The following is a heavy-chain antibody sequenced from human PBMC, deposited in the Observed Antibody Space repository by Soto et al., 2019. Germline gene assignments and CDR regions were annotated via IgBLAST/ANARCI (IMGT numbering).Heavy chain of an antibody. CDR3: ARDPMVVIAPFYMDV. Sequence: QVQLQESGPGLVKPSQTLSLTCTVSGGSISSGGYYWSWIRQHPGKGLEWIGYIYYSGSTYYNPSLKSRVTISVDTSKNQFSLKLSSVTAADTAVYYCARDPMVVIAPFYMDVWCKGTTVTVAS. J-gene: IGHJ6*03. CDR1: GGSISSGGYY. V-gene: IGHV4-31*03. CDR2: IYYSGST. D-gene: IGHD2-21*01.